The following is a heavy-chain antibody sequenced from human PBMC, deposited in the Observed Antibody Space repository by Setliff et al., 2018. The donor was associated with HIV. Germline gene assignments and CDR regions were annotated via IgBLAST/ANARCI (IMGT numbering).Heavy chain of an antibody. CDR2: IYYSGST. D-gene: IGHD1-26*01. CDR1: GGSISNYY. CDR3: VRRMSSGSYYDY. J-gene: IGHJ4*02. V-gene: IGHV4-59*08. Sequence: NPSETLSLTCTVSGGSISNYYWSWIRQPPGKGLEWIGYIYYSGSTNYNPSLKSRVTISVDTSKNQFSLNLNSVTAADTAVYYCVRRMSSGSYYDYWGQGTLVTVSS.